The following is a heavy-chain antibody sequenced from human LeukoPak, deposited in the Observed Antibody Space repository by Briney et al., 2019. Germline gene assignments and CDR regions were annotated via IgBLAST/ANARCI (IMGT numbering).Heavy chain of an antibody. V-gene: IGHV1-2*02. J-gene: IGHJ4*02. D-gene: IGHD3-10*01. CDR2: INPNSGGT. CDR3: ARDVITMVRGVMWRGKNFDY. CDR1: GYTFTGYY. Sequence: GASVKVSCKASGYTFTGYYMHWVRQAPGQGLEWMGWINPNSGGTNYAQKLQGRVTMTTDTSTSTAYMELRSLRSDDTAVYYCARDVITMVRGVMWRGKNFDYWGQGTLVTVSS.